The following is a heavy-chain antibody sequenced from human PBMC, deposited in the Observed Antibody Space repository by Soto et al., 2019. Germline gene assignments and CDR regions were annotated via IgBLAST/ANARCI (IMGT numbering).Heavy chain of an antibody. CDR3: AISSGSGSYHNRQIHYYYGMDV. CDR1: GYSFTSYW. CDR2: IYPGDSDT. J-gene: IGHJ6*02. Sequence: GESLKISCKGSGYSFTSYWIGWVRQMPGKGLEWMGIIYPGDSDTRYSPSFQGQVTISADKSISTAYLQWSSLKASDTAMYYCAISSGSGSYHNRQIHYYYGMDVWGQGTTVTVSS. V-gene: IGHV5-51*01. D-gene: IGHD3-10*01.